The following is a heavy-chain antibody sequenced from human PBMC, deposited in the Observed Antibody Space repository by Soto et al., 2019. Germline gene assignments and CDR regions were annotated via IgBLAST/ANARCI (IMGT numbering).Heavy chain of an antibody. D-gene: IGHD2-8*01. J-gene: IGHJ3*01. CDR3: ARENFGVIIHGAFDL. CDR1: GDSVSSGGYY. Sequence: SETLSLTCTFSGDSVSSGGYYWNWIRQHPGRGLEWLGYIYDSETTYYNPSLESRLSISVDASKNQFSLKVTSVTPADTAVYYCARENFGVIIHGAFDLWGQGTMVTVSS. V-gene: IGHV4-31*03. CDR2: IYDSETT.